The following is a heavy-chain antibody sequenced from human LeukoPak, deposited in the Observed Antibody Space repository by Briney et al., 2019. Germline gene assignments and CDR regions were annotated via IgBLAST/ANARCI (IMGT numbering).Heavy chain of an antibody. CDR2: INYRGTINYRGGTGMT. CDR1: NELITHSTYY. CDR3: VRAVSLLPPAW. J-gene: IGHJ4*02. V-gene: IGHV4-39*07. D-gene: IGHD2-15*01. Sequence: PSETLSLTCSVSNELITHSTYYWGWVRQPPGKGLEWIGSINYRGTINYRGGTGMTYYNPSLKSRVTILGDTSENQFFLKVNSVPAADTGVYYCVRAVSLLPPAWWGQGILVTVSS.